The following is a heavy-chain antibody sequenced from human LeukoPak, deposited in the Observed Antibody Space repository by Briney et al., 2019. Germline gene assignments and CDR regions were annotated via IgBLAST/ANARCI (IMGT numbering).Heavy chain of an antibody. CDR2: INPNSGGT. CDR1: GYTFTGYY. D-gene: IGHD3-22*01. CDR3: ARSQTTMIVVDVLTGFAFDI. Sequence: GASVKVSCKASGYTFTGYYMHWVRQAPGQGLEWMGWINPNSGGTNYAQKFQGRVTMTRDTSISTAYMELSRLRSDDTAVYYCARSQTTMIVVDVLTGFAFDIWGQGTMVTVSS. J-gene: IGHJ3*02. V-gene: IGHV1-2*02.